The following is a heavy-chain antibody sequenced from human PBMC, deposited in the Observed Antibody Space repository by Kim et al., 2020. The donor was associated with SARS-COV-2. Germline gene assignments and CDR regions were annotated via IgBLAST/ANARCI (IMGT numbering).Heavy chain of an antibody. CDR3: ARDQGYSRSNYYYYYGMDV. D-gene: IGHD6-13*01. V-gene: IGHV1-18*01. CDR1: GYTFTRHG. CDR2: ISADSGKI. Sequence: ASVKVSCKASGYTFTRHGISWVRHAPGQGLEWMGWISADSGKINYAQKFQGRVAMTTDTFTSTAYMELRSLRSDDTAVYYCARDQGYSRSNYYYYYGMDVWGQGTTVTVSS. J-gene: IGHJ6*02.